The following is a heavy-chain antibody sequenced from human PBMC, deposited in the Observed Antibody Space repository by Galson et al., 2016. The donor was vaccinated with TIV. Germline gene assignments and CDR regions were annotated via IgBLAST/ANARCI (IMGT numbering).Heavy chain of an antibody. J-gene: IGHJ6*02. CDR2: ISDGGKT. D-gene: IGHD2-15*01. Sequence: SLRLSCAASGFTFSTEAIHWVRQAPGKGLEWVSLISDGGKTYYPDSVRGRFTISRDNSKNTLYLQMNSLRLEDTAVYYCARDRVVDATYYYYYYGMDVWGQGTAVTVSS. CDR3: ARDRVVDATYYYYYYGMDV. CDR1: GFTFSTEA. V-gene: IGHV3-30*14.